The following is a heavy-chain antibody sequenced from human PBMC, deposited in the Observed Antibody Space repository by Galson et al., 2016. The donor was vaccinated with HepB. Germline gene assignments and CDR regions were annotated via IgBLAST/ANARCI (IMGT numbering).Heavy chain of an antibody. CDR2: ISYSGST. V-gene: IGHV4-30-4*01. J-gene: IGHJ5*02. CDR3: ARAGGPAQWLPGYNWFDP. D-gene: IGHD6-19*01. Sequence: LSLTCTVSGGSISSGDYYWSWIRQPPGKGLEYIGYISYSGSTYYNPSLKGRVTISLDTSKNQFSLKLRSVTAADTAVYFCARAGGPAQWLPGYNWFDPWGQGTLVTVSS. CDR1: GGSISSGDYY.